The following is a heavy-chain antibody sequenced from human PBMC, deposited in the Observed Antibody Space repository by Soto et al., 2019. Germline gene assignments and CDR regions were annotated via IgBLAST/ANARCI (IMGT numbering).Heavy chain of an antibody. CDR1: GFTLSSYA. D-gene: IGHD3-10*01. CDR2: ISASGGST. J-gene: IGHJ5*02. CDR3: ATGSYGSENYYTRAKGNWFDP. V-gene: IGHV3-23*01. Sequence: GSLRLSCASSGFTLSSYAMSWVRQAPGKGLEWASAISASGGSTYYADSVKGRFTISRDDSKNTLYLQMSSLRAEDTAVYYCATGSYGSENYYTRAKGNWFDPWGQGTLVTVSS.